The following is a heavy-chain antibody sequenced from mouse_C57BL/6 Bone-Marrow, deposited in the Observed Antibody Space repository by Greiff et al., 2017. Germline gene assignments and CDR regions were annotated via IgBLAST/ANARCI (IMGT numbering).Heavy chain of an antibody. CDR3: ARRSNYGFAY. Sequence: VQLQQPGAELVKPGASVKLSCKASGYTFTSYWMHWVKQRPGQGLEWIGMIHPNSGSTNYNEKFKSKATLTVDKSSSTAYMQLCSLTSEDSAVYYCARRSNYGFAYWGQGTLVTVSA. D-gene: IGHD2-5*01. V-gene: IGHV1-64*01. CDR2: IHPNSGST. CDR1: GYTFTSYW. J-gene: IGHJ3*01.